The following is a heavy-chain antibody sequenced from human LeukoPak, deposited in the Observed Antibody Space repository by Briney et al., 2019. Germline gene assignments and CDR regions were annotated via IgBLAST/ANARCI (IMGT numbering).Heavy chain of an antibody. CDR3: AKATPRGYSYGQPLDY. D-gene: IGHD5-18*01. Sequence: GGSLRLSCAASGFTFSSYGMHWVRQAPGKGLEWASAISGSGGSTYYADSVKGRFTISRDNSKNTLYLQMNSLRAEDTAVYYCAKATPRGYSYGQPLDYWGQGTLVTVSS. CDR1: GFTFSSYG. J-gene: IGHJ4*02. CDR2: ISGSGGST. V-gene: IGHV3-23*01.